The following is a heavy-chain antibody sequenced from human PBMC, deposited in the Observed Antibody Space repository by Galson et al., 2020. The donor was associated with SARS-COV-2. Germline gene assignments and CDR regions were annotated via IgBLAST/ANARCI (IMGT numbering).Heavy chain of an antibody. J-gene: IGHJ3*01. Sequence: GGSLRLSCAASTFTFEHYAMHWVRQAPGKGLEWVSGINWNSGSIGYADSVKGRFTISRDNANNSLYLQMNSLRAEDTASYYCVKDIGDYYDTSGYYGAFDLWGQGTLVTVS. CDR2: INWNSGSI. V-gene: IGHV3-9*01. D-gene: IGHD3-22*01. CDR1: TFTFEHYA. CDR3: VKDIGDYYDTSGYYGAFDL.